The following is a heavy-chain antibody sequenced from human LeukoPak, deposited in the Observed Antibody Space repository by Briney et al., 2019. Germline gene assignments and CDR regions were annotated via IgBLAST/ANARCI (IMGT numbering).Heavy chain of an antibody. Sequence: SETLSLTCTVSGGSISSGSYYWSWIRQPAGKGLEWIGRIYTSGSTNYNPSLKSRVTISVDTSKNQFSLKLSSVTAADTAVYYCARDGRAAAGTVGYYYYMDVWGKGTTVTISS. D-gene: IGHD6-13*01. CDR2: IYTSGST. CDR1: GGSISSGSYY. V-gene: IGHV4-61*02. J-gene: IGHJ6*03. CDR3: ARDGRAAAGTVGYYYYMDV.